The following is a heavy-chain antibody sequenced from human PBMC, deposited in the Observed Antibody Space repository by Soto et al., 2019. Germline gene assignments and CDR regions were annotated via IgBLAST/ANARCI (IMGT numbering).Heavy chain of an antibody. V-gene: IGHV4-34*01. CDR2: INHSGST. CDR3: ARGKRWLCPYCFDY. Sequence: QVQLQQWGAGLLKPSETLSLTCAVYGGSFSGYYWSWIRQPPGKGLEWIGEINHSGSTNYNPSLKSRVTISVDTSKNHFSLKLSSVTAADTAVYYCARGKRWLCPYCFDYWGQGTLVTVSS. CDR1: GGSFSGYY. D-gene: IGHD3-22*01. J-gene: IGHJ4*02.